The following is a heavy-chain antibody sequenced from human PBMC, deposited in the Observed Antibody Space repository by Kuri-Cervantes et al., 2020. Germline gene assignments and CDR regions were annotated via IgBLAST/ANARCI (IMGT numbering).Heavy chain of an antibody. D-gene: IGHD6-13*01. Sequence: SVKVSCKASGGTFSSYAISWVRQAPGQGLEWMGGIIPIFGTANYAQKLQGRVTMTTDTFTSTAYMELRSLRSDDTAVYYCARGTGVSAFDYWGQGTLVTVSS. V-gene: IGHV1-69*05. CDR1: GGTFSSYA. CDR2: IIPIFGTA. J-gene: IGHJ4*02. CDR3: ARGTGVSAFDY.